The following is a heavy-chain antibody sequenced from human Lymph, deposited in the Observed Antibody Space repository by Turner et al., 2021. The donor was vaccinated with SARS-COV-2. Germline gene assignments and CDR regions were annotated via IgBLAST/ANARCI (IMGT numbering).Heavy chain of an antibody. CDR3: ERDATIQRWVDYFYYGMDV. Sequence: QVQLVQSGAEVKKPGASLKVSCKASGYTFTSYYMHCVRQAPGQGREGMGIIKPSGGSTSYAQKFQGRVTMTRDTSKSTVYMELSRLRSEDTAVYYCERDATIQRWVDYFYYGMDVWGQGTTVTVSS. J-gene: IGHJ6*02. V-gene: IGHV1-46*01. CDR2: IKPSGGST. CDR1: GYTFTSYY. D-gene: IGHD2-2*02.